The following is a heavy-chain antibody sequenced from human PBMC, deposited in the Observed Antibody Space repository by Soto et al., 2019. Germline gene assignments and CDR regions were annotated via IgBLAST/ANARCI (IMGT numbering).Heavy chain of an antibody. D-gene: IGHD5-12*01. CDR1: GGTFSSYA. V-gene: IGHV1-69*13. Sequence: GASVKVSCKASGGTFSSYAISWVRQAPGQGLEWMGGIIPIFGTANYAQKFQGRVTITADESTSTAYMELSSLRSEDTAVYYCARERDGYNHDFDYWGQGTLVTVPQ. CDR3: ARERDGYNHDFDY. J-gene: IGHJ4*02. CDR2: IIPIFGTA.